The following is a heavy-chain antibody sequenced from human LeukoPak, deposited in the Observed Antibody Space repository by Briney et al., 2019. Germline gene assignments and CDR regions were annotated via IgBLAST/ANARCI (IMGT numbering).Heavy chain of an antibody. CDR3: ARDIFWSGSSNWFDP. D-gene: IGHD3-3*01. Sequence: SEALSLTCTVSGGSISSYYWSWIRQPAGKGLEWIGRIYTSGSTNYNPSLKSRVTMSVDTSKNQFSLKLSSVTAADTAVYYCARDIFWSGSSNWFDPWGQGTLVTVSS. CDR2: IYTSGST. J-gene: IGHJ5*02. V-gene: IGHV4-4*07. CDR1: GGSISSYY.